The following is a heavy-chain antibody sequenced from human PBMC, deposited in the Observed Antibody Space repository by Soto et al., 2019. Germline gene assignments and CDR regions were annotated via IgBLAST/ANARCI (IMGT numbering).Heavy chain of an antibody. Sequence: GASVNVSCKASGGTFSSYAISWVRQAPGQGLEWMGGIIPIFGTANYAQKFQGRVTIIADKSTSTAYMELSSLRSEDTAVYYCARSRVGATSFYYYYGMDVWGQGTTVTVSS. J-gene: IGHJ6*02. V-gene: IGHV1-69*06. CDR3: ARSRVGATSFYYYYGMDV. CDR1: GGTFSSYA. D-gene: IGHD1-26*01. CDR2: IIPIFGTA.